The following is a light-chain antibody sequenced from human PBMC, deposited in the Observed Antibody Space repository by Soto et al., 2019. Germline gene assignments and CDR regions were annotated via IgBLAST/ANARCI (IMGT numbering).Light chain of an antibody. Sequence: EIVMTQSPATLSVSPGGRATLSCRASQSISGTLAWYQQKPGQAPRLLIYGASSGATGIPDRFSGSGSGTDFTLTISRLEPEDFAIYYCQQYGGVPYTFGQGTKVDIK. CDR1: QSISGT. CDR2: GAS. V-gene: IGKV3-20*01. J-gene: IGKJ2*01. CDR3: QQYGGVPYT.